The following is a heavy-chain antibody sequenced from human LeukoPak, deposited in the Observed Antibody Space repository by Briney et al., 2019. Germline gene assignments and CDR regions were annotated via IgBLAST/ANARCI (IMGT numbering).Heavy chain of an antibody. CDR3: ARGSSFDGYCSAGACDAGYYDS. Sequence: SETLSLTCAVYGESFSAYFWNWIRQAPGKPLEYIGEINHRGSSHYNPSLKPRVSLSVDTSKNQFSLKLTSVTAADTAVYFCARGSSFDGYCSAGACDAGYYDSWGQGTPVTVSS. V-gene: IGHV4-34*01. J-gene: IGHJ4*02. D-gene: IGHD2-15*01. CDR2: INHRGSS. CDR1: GESFSAYF.